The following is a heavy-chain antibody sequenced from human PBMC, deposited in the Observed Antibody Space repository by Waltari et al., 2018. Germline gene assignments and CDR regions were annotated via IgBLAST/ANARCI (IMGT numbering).Heavy chain of an antibody. V-gene: IGHV4-59*08. J-gene: IGHJ4*02. CDR2: LRNTWAT. D-gene: IGHD3-22*01. CDR1: ADFPSDDH. CDR3: ARLPTKYLDSIGWGFFDY. Sequence: HVQLQASGPGLVKPSETLSLPCSVSADFPSDDHATWMRQAPGKGLEWIAYLRNTWATKCTPALGSRVTLSRDTSKKQFSLRLASVTAADTAVYFCARLPTKYLDSIGWGFFDYWGQGILVIVSS.